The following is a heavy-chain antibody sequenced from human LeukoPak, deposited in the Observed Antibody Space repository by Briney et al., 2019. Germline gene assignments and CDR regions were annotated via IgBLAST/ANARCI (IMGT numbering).Heavy chain of an antibody. CDR3: ARDAYYYGSESYFFDY. CDR2: INHSGST. CDR1: GGSFSGYY. V-gene: IGHV4-34*01. Sequence: PSETLSLTWAVYGGSFSGYYWSWIRQPPGKGLEWLGGINHSGSTNYNPSLKSRATISVDTPKNQFSLKLSSVTAADTAVYYCARDAYYYGSESYFFDYWGQGTLVTVSS. J-gene: IGHJ4*02. D-gene: IGHD3-10*01.